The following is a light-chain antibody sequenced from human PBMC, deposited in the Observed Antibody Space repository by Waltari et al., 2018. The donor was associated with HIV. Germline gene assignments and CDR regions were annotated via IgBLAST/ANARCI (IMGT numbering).Light chain of an antibody. V-gene: IGLV2-23*02. CDR2: EVS. CDR1: RSNIWTYNL. CDR3: CSYAGSSTLV. J-gene: IGLJ3*02. Sequence: QSALTQPASVSGSPGQSITISCTGTRSNIWTYNLLSWHQQHPGKAPKTLIYEVSQRPSGVSNRFSGSKSGNTASLTISGLQAEDEADYYCCSYAGSSTLVFGGGTKVTVL.